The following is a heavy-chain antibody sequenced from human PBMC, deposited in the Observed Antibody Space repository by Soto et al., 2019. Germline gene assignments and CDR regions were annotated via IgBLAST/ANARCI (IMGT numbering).Heavy chain of an antibody. J-gene: IGHJ4*02. CDR1: GFFLRDFG. V-gene: IGHV3-23*01. CDR2: ITASGGRT. D-gene: IGHD2-8*01. CDR3: ARLPFPDGLYCTNGVCYDDY. Sequence: PGGSLRLSCVASGFFLRDFGMHWVRQAPGRGLEGVSGITASGGRTFYADSVKGWVTMTRDTSISTAYMELSRLRSDDTAVYYCARLPFPDGLYCTNGVCYDDYWGQGTLVTVSS.